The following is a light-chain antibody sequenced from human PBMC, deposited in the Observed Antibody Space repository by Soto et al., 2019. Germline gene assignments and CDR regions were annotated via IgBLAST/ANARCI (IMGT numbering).Light chain of an antibody. CDR1: QSISTW. Sequence: DIQMTQSPSTLSASVGDRVTITCRASQSISTWLAWYQKKPGEAPKLLIYMASSLESGVPSRFSGSGSGTEFTLTITSLQPYDFATYYCQQYNDHPFAFGQGTKLEI. CDR2: MAS. V-gene: IGKV1-5*03. J-gene: IGKJ2*01. CDR3: QQYNDHPFA.